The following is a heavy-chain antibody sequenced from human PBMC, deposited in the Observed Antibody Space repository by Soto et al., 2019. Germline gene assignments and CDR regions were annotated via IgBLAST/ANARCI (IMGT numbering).Heavy chain of an antibody. V-gene: IGHV3-64*01. CDR3: ARALGYAFDI. D-gene: IGHD7-27*01. CDR1: GFTFSSYA. Sequence: EVQLVESGGGLVQPGGSLRLSCAASGFTFSSYAMHWVRQAPGKGLEYVSAISSNGCSTYYANSVKGRFTISRDNSKNTLYLQMGSLRAEDMAVYYCARALGYAFDIWGQGTMVTVSS. CDR2: ISSNGCST. J-gene: IGHJ3*02.